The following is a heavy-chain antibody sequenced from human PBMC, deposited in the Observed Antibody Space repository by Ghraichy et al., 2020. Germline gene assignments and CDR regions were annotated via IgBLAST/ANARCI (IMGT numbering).Heavy chain of an antibody. J-gene: IGHJ6*02. CDR2: IYFSGST. V-gene: IGHV4-59*01. CDR3: ARDRGYSGNYSQKEGYYYYGMDV. Sequence: QTLSLTCTVSGGSISSYYWSWIRQPPGKGLEWIGYIYFSGSTNYNPSLKSRVTISVDTSKNQFSLKLSSVTAADTAVYYCARDRGYSGNYSQKEGYYYYGMDVWGQGTTVTVSS. CDR1: GGSISSYY. D-gene: IGHD1-26*01.